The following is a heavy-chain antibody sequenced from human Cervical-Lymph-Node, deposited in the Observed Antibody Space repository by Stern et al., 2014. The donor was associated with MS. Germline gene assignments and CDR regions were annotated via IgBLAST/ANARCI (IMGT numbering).Heavy chain of an antibody. J-gene: IGHJ5*02. Sequence: VQLVESGGGVVQPGRSLRLSCAASGFTFSAYGMHWVRQAPGKGLEWVAFISADGTLKFYGDSVKGRFTIARDNSKNTLFLQMNSLRAEDTAVYYCAKGDNWRRLNPWGQGTLVTVSS. D-gene: IGHD1-20*01. CDR2: ISADGTLK. V-gene: IGHV3-30*18. CDR3: AKGDNWRRLNP. CDR1: GFTFSAYG.